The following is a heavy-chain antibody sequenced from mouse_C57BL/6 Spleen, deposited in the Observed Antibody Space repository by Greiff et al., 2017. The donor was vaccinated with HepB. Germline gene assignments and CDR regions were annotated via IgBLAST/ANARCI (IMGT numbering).Heavy chain of an antibody. V-gene: IGHV1-42*01. CDR2: INPSTGGT. J-gene: IGHJ3*01. CDR3: ATYYSKAWFAY. D-gene: IGHD2-5*01. Sequence: DVQLQESGPELVKPGASVKISCKASGYSFTGYYMNWVKQSPEKSLEWIGEINPSTGGTTYNQKFKAKATLTVDKSSSTAYMQLKSLTSEDSAVYYCATYYSKAWFAYWGQGTLVTVSA. CDR1: GYSFTGYY.